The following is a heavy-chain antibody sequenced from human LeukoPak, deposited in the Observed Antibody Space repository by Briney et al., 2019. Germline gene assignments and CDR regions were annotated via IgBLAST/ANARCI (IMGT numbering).Heavy chain of an antibody. V-gene: IGHV1-69*13. J-gene: IGHJ4*02. Sequence: ASVKVSCKASGGTFSSYAISWVRQAPGQGLEWMGGIIPIFGTANYAQKFQGRVTITADESTSTAYMELSSLRSEDTAVYYCARMYSGYENYFDYWGQGTLVTVSS. D-gene: IGHD5-12*01. CDR2: IIPIFGTA. CDR1: GGTFSSYA. CDR3: ARMYSGYENYFDY.